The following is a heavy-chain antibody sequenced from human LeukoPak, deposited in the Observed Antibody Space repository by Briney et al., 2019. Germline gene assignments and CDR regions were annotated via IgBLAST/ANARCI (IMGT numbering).Heavy chain of an antibody. CDR1: GGPFSGYY. Sequence: PSETLPLTCSVYGGPFSGYYWGWIHQPPGKGLEWIGEFNHSGNTNYNPSLKSRVTMSVETSKNQFSLKLSSVTAADTAVYYCARGEAAAGGMDYMDVWDTGATVTVSS. D-gene: IGHD6-13*01. CDR3: ARGEAAAGGMDYMDV. V-gene: IGHV4-34*01. CDR2: FNHSGNT. J-gene: IGHJ6*03.